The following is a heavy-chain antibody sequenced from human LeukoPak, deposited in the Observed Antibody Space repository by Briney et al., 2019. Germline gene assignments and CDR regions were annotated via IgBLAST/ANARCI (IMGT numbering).Heavy chain of an antibody. Sequence: GGSLRLSCVVSGFTFSNYWMSWVRQAPGKGLEWVANIKQDGSEKYYVDSVKGRFTISRDNAKNSLYLQMNSLRAEDTAVYYCTRLDHATGVFDIWGQGTMVTVSS. CDR1: GFTFSNYW. V-gene: IGHV3-7*01. CDR3: TRLDHATGVFDI. CDR2: IKQDGSEK. D-gene: IGHD1-14*01. J-gene: IGHJ3*02.